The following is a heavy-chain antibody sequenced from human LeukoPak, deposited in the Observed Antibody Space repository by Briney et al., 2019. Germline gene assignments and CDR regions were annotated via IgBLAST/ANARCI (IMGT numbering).Heavy chain of an antibody. Sequence: PGGSLRLSCAASGFTFSSYAMSWVRQAPGKGLEWVSAISGSGGSTYYADSVKGRFTISRDNAESLVYLHMSSLRAEDTAMYYCAREGHSSGSLGDYWGQGTLVTVSS. V-gene: IGHV3-23*01. CDR3: AREGHSSGSLGDY. CDR1: GFTFSSYA. D-gene: IGHD6-19*01. CDR2: ISGSGGST. J-gene: IGHJ4*02.